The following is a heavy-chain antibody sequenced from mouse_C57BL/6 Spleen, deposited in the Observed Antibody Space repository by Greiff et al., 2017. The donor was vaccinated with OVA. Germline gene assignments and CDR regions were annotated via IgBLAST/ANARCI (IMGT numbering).Heavy chain of an antibody. CDR1: GFTFTSYW. CDR2: LAPNRGGT. J-gene: IGHJ4*01. Sequence: QVQLQQPGAELVKPGASVTLSCKASGFTFTSYWMHWVKQRPGRGLEWLGRLAPNRGGTKYNEQFKSKATLTVDKPSSTDYMQLSSLTSEDSAVDDCAAMMTTEDYYAMDYWGQGTSVTVSS. D-gene: IGHD2-4*01. V-gene: IGHV1-72*01. CDR3: AAMMTTEDYYAMDY.